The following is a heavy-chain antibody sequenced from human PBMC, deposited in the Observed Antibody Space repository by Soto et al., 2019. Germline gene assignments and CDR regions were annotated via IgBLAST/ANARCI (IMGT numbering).Heavy chain of an antibody. Sequence: GASVKVSCKASGYTFTSYDINWVRQATGQGLEWMGWMNPNSGNTGYAQKFQGRVTMTRNTSISTAYMELSSLRSEDTAVYYCARGCSSTSPYYYYYYGMDVWGQGTTVTVSS. V-gene: IGHV1-8*01. D-gene: IGHD2-2*01. CDR2: MNPNSGNT. CDR1: GYTFTSYD. J-gene: IGHJ6*02. CDR3: ARGCSSTSPYYYYYYGMDV.